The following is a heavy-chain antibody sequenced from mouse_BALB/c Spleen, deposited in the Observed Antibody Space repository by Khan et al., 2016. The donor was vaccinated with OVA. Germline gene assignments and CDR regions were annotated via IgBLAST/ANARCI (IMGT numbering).Heavy chain of an antibody. CDR3: ARIKKIVATDFGY. CDR1: GYTFTSYW. D-gene: IGHD1-1*01. V-gene: IGHV1S81*02. Sequence: QVRLQQSGAELVKAGASVKMSCKASGYTFTSYWMHWVKQRLGQGLEWFAETNPTNGRTYYNEKFKSKATLTVDKSSSTAYMLLSGPTFEESAVYYCARIKKIVATDFGYGGQGTTLTVSS. J-gene: IGHJ2*01. CDR2: TNPTNGRT.